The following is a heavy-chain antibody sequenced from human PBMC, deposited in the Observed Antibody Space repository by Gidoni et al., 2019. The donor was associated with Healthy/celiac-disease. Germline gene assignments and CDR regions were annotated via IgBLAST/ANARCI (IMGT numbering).Heavy chain of an antibody. V-gene: IGHV1-69*01. CDR1: GSTFSSYA. D-gene: IGHD1-26*01. Sequence: VQLVQSGAEVKKPGSSVRVSCKASGSTFSSYATSWVRQAPGQGLEWMGGIIPIFGTANYEEKVQGRVTITADESTSTAYMELSSLRSEDTAVYYCARGGWEPNWFDPWGQGTLVTVSS. CDR3: ARGGWEPNWFDP. CDR2: IIPIFGTA. J-gene: IGHJ5*02.